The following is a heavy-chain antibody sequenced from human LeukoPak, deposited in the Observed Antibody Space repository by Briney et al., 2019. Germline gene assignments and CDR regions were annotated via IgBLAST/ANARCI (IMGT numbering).Heavy chain of an antibody. J-gene: IGHJ6*03. D-gene: IGHD3-9*01. Sequence: NPSQTLSLTCNVSGDSISSGIHSWSWIRQPDGKGLEYIGRIYTSGSTNYSPSLKSRVTISLDTSKNQVSLNLTSVTAADTAVYYCARGVWGYDILTGYSAPWGMDVWGKGTTVTISS. V-gene: IGHV4-61*02. CDR2: IYTSGST. CDR3: ARGVWGYDILTGYSAPWGMDV. CDR1: GDSISSGIHS.